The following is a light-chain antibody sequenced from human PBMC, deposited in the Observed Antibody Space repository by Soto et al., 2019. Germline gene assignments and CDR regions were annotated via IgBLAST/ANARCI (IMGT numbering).Light chain of an antibody. J-gene: IGKJ1*01. CDR3: QQRHSTPRT. V-gene: IGKV1-39*01. Sequence: DIQMPQSPSSLSASVGDRVTITCRASQSIAKYLNWYQQKPGKAPNLLIYATSRLQSGVPSRFSGSGSGTEYTLTISSLQPEDFATYSCQQRHSTPRTFGQGTKVEVK. CDR1: QSIAKY. CDR2: ATS.